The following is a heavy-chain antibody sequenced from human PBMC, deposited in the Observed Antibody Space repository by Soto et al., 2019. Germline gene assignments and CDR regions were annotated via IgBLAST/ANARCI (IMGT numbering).Heavy chain of an antibody. CDR2: IIPILGIA. D-gene: IGHD2-2*01. J-gene: IGHJ3*02. CDR3: ARRYCSSTSCYEVSAFDI. CDR1: GGTFSSYT. Sequence: SVKVSCKASGGTFSSYTISWVRQAPGQGLEWMGRIIPILGIANYAQKFQGRVTITADKSTSTAYMELSSLRSEDTAVYYCARRYCSSTSCYEVSAFDIWGQGTMVTVSS. V-gene: IGHV1-69*02.